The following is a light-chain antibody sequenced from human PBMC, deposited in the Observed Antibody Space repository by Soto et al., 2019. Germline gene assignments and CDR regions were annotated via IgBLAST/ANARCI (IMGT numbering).Light chain of an antibody. V-gene: IGKV3-20*01. Sequence: EIVLTQSPATLSLSPGERATLSCRASQSVTNNYLNWFQQRSGQAPRLLIYSASSRATGIPDRFSGSGSGTDFTLTISRLEPEDFAVYYCQQCAISPITFGQGTRLEIK. J-gene: IGKJ5*01. CDR3: QQCAISPIT. CDR1: QSVTNNY. CDR2: SAS.